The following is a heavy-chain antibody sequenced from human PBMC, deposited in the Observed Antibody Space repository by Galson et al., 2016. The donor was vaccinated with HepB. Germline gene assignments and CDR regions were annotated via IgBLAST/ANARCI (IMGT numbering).Heavy chain of an antibody. CDR1: GGSISGSPYY. CDR2: IYYSGST. V-gene: IGHV4-39*07. Sequence: SETLSLTCTVSGGSISGSPYYWGWIRQPPGKGLEWIGSIYYSGSTYYNPSLKSRVTISLDMSKNQFSLNLNSATAADTAMYYCATDPHFWGQGTLVTVSS. J-gene: IGHJ4*02. CDR3: ATDPHF.